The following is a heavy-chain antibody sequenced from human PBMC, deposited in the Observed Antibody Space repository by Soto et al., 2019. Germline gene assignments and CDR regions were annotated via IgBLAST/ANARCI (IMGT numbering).Heavy chain of an antibody. V-gene: IGHV4-30-4*01. D-gene: IGHD3-22*01. J-gene: IGHJ3*02. CDR2: IYYSGST. CDR3: ARDSTYYFDSSGSAVRAFDI. CDR1: GGSISSDDYY. Sequence: QVQLQESGPGLVKPSQTLSLTCTVSGGSISSDDYYWSWIRQPPGKGLEWIGYIYYSGSTYYNPSLKSRLTISLATSKNQFSLKLSSVTAADTAVYYCARDSTYYFDSSGSAVRAFDIWGQGTMVTVSS.